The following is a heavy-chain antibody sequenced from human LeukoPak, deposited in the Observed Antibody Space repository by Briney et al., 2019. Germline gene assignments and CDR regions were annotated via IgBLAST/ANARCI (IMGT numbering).Heavy chain of an antibody. J-gene: IGHJ4*02. CDR3: ARERRMRGFDY. Sequence: SETLSLTCTVSGGSISSYYWSWIRQPPGKGLEWIGYIYYSGSTNYNPSLKSRVTISVDTSKSQFSLKLSSVTAADTAVYYCARERRMRGFDYWGQGTLVTVSS. CDR1: GGSISSYY. V-gene: IGHV4-59*01. D-gene: IGHD2-15*01. CDR2: IYYSGST.